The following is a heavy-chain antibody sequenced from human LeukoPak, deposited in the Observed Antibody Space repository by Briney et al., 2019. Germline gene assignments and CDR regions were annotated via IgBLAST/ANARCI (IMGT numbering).Heavy chain of an antibody. CDR3: ARLYVWGSSHGDY. J-gene: IGHJ4*02. CDR1: GGSISSYY. Sequence: KTSETLSLTCTVSGGSISSYYWSWIRQPPGKGLEWIGYIYYSGSTNYNPSLKSRVTISVDTSKNQFSLKLSSVTAADTAVYYCARLYVWGSSHGDYWGQGTLVTVSS. CDR2: IYYSGST. D-gene: IGHD3-16*01. V-gene: IGHV4-59*08.